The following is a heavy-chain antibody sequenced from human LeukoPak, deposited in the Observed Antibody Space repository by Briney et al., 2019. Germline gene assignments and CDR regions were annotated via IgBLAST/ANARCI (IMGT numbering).Heavy chain of an antibody. V-gene: IGHV4-59*08. CDR1: GGSISSYY. D-gene: IGHD3-16*02. J-gene: IGHJ4*02. CDR2: IYYSGST. CDR3: ASSSQYYDYVWGSYRPYYFDY. Sequence: PSETLSLTCTVSGGSISSYYWSWIRQPPGKGLEWIGYIYYSGSTNYNPSLKSRVTISVDTSKNQLSLKLSSVTAADTAVYYCASSSQYYDYVWGSYRPYYFDYWGQGTLVTVSS.